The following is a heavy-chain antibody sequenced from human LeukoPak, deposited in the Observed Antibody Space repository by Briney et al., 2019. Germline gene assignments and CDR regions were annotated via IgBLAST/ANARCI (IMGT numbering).Heavy chain of an antibody. D-gene: IGHD6-13*01. CDR3: AKGSIAAAGRGFDY. V-gene: IGHV3-23*01. CDR1: GFTFTIYN. CDR2: ISGSGGST. J-gene: IGHJ4*02. Sequence: GGSLRLSCAASGFTFTIYNMNWVRQAPGKGLEWVSAISGSGGSTYYADSVKGRFTISRDNSKNTLYLQMNSLRAEDTAVYYCAKGSIAAAGRGFDYWGQGTLVTVSS.